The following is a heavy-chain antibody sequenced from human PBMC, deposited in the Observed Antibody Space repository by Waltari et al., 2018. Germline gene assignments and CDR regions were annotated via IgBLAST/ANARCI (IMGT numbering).Heavy chain of an antibody. CDR1: GFTFSSYG. D-gene: IGHD1-7*01. CDR2: IWYDGSNK. CDR3: ARDLGRITGTTNYYYGMDV. V-gene: IGHV3-33*01. Sequence: QVQLVESGGGVVQPGRSLRLSCAASGFTFSSYGMHWVRQAPGKGLEWVAVIWYDGSNKYYADSVKGRFTISRDNSKNTLYLQMNSLRAEDTAVYYCARDLGRITGTTNYYYGMDVWGQGTTVTVSS. J-gene: IGHJ6*02.